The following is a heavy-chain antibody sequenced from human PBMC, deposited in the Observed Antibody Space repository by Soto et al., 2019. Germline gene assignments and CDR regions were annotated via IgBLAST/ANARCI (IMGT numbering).Heavy chain of an antibody. CDR3: AKGVRITIFGVIITIDY. J-gene: IGHJ4*02. CDR1: GFTYSSYA. Sequence: GGTLRLPCSASGFTYSSYAMSWVSNAPGKGLEWVSAISGSGGSTYYADSVKGRFTISRDNSKNTLYLQMNSLRAEDTAVYYCAKGVRITIFGVIITIDYWGQGTLVTVS. D-gene: IGHD3-3*01. CDR2: ISGSGGST. V-gene: IGHV3-23*01.